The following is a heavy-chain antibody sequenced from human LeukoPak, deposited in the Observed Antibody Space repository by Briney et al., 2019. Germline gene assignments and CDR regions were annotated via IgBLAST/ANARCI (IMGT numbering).Heavy chain of an antibody. CDR1: GYTFTSYA. J-gene: IGHJ6*03. V-gene: IGHV1-3*03. CDR3: ARRAVGNSYYYSMDV. Sequence: ASVKVSCKASGYTFTSYAMHWVRQAPGQRLEWMGWINAGNGNTKYSQEFQGRVTITRDTSASTAYMELSSLRSEDTAVYYCARRAVGNSYYYSMDVWGKGTTVTVSS. CDR2: INAGNGNT. D-gene: IGHD6-19*01.